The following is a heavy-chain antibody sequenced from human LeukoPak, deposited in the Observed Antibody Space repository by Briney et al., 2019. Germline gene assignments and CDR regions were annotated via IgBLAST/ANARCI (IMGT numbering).Heavy chain of an antibody. D-gene: IGHD6-19*01. CDR3: ATKQWLAPPPDS. V-gene: IGHV3-74*01. Sequence: GGSLRLSCAASGFTFSSYWMHWVRQAPGEGLVWVSRINTDGSSTIYADSVKGRFTVSRDNADNTMFLQMNSVRDEDTAVYYCATKQWLAPPPDSWGQGTPVTVSS. CDR1: GFTFSSYW. CDR2: INTDGSST. J-gene: IGHJ4*02.